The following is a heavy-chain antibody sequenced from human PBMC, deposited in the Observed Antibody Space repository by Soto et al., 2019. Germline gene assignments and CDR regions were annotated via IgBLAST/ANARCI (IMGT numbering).Heavy chain of an antibody. V-gene: IGHV3-64*01. CDR2: ISSNGGST. CDR1: GFTFSSYA. J-gene: IGHJ4*02. Sequence: GGSLRLSCAASGFTFSSYAMHWVRQAPGKGLVYVSAISSNGGSTYYANSVKGRFTISRDNSKNTLYLQMGSLRAEDMAVYYCARAFMITFGGASYYFDYWGQGTLVTVSS. D-gene: IGHD3-16*01. CDR3: ARAFMITFGGASYYFDY.